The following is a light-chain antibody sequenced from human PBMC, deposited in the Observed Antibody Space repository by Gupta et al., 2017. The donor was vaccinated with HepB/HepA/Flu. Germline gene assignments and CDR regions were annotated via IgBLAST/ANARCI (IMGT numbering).Light chain of an antibody. V-gene: IGLV2-18*02. J-gene: IGLJ2*01. Sequence: QSALTQPPSVSGSPGQSVTISCTGTSSDVGSYNRVSWYQQPPGTAPKLIIYEVSNRPSGVPDRFSCSKSGNTASLTISGLQAEDEADYYCSSYTSSSTLVFGGGTKLTVL. CDR2: EVS. CDR1: SSDVGSYNR. CDR3: SSYTSSSTLV.